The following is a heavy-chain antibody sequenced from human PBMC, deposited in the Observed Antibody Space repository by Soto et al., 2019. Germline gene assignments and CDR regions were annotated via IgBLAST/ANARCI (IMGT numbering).Heavy chain of an antibody. V-gene: IGHV5-51*01. CDR1: GCSFTIYW. Sequence: GESLKISCKGSGCSFTIYWIGWVLQMPGKGLEWMGVTYPGDSDTRYNPSFQGQVTISVDKSTSTASLTWNSLESSDTAIYYCARPEIPTRSDDYDYPFDLWGQGTLVTVSS. J-gene: IGHJ5*02. CDR3: ARPEIPTRSDDYDYPFDL. D-gene: IGHD3-16*01. CDR2: TYPGDSDT.